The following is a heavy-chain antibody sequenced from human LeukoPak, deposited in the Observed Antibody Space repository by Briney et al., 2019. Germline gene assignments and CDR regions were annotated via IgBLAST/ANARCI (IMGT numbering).Heavy chain of an antibody. CDR1: GFTLSTYS. Sequence: GGSLRLSCAASGFTLSTYSMNWVRQAPGKGLEWVAVISYDGSNKYYADSVKGRFTISRDNSKNTLYLQMNSLRAEDTAVYYCARGADFGGYVDYWGQGTLVTVSS. J-gene: IGHJ4*02. D-gene: IGHD4-23*01. CDR2: ISYDGSNK. V-gene: IGHV3-30*03. CDR3: ARGADFGGYVDY.